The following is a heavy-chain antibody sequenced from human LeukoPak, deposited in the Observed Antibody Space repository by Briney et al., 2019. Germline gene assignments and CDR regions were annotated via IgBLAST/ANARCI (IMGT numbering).Heavy chain of an antibody. D-gene: IGHD2-15*01. CDR1: GYTFTSYD. Sequence: GASVKVSCKASGYTFTSYDINWVRQATGQGLEWMGWMNRNSGNTGYAQKFQGRVTMTRNTSISTAYMELSSLRSEDTAVYYCARGDYCSGGSCYKPSYWFDPWGQGTLVTVSS. CDR2: MNRNSGNT. V-gene: IGHV1-8*01. CDR3: ARGDYCSGGSCYKPSYWFDP. J-gene: IGHJ5*02.